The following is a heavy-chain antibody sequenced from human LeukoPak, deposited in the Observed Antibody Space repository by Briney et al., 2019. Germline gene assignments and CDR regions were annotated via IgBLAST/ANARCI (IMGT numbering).Heavy chain of an antibody. Sequence: GGSLRLSCAASGFTFSAFAMTWVRQAPGKGLEGVSTITDDGYNTYSADSVKGRITFSRDNSKNTLSLQLRSLRAEGTAVYYCAKDLSYTSGASDHWGQGTLVTVSS. D-gene: IGHD6-19*01. V-gene: IGHV3-23*01. CDR1: GFTFSAFA. CDR2: ITDDGYNT. CDR3: AKDLSYTSGASDH. J-gene: IGHJ4*02.